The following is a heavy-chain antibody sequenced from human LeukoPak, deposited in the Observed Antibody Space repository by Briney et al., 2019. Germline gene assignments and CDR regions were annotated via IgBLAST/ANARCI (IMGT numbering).Heavy chain of an antibody. V-gene: IGHV1-46*01. J-gene: IGHJ4*02. CDR1: GYTFTSYY. Sequence: ASVKVSCKASGYTFTSYYMHWVRQAPGQGLEWMGIINPSGGSTSYAQKFQGRVTMTRDTSISTAYMELSRLRSDDTAVYYCASLQITMVRGVDYWGQGTLVTVSS. CDR3: ASLQITMVRGVDY. CDR2: INPSGGST. D-gene: IGHD3-10*01.